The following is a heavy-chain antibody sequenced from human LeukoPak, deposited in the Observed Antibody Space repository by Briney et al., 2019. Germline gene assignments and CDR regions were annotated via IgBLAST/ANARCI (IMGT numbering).Heavy chain of an antibody. D-gene: IGHD4/OR15-4a*01. CDR3: AIGDGLNFDY. J-gene: IGHJ4*02. CDR2: ISYDGSNK. V-gene: IGHV3-30*04. CDR1: GFTFSSYA. Sequence: GRSLRLSCAASGFTFSSYAMHWVRQAPGKGLEWVAVISYDGSNKYYADSVKGRFTISRDNSKNTLYLQMNSLRAEDTAVYYCAIGDGLNFDYWGQGTLVTVSS.